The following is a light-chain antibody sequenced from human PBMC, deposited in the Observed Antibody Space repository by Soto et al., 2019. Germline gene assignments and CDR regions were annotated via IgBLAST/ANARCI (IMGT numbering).Light chain of an antibody. CDR1: QSISSY. CDR3: QKSYSTPLT. Sequence: DIQMTQSPSSLSASVGDRVTITCRASQSISSYLNWYQQKPGKAPKLMIYAASSLQSGVPSRFSGSGSGTDFNLTISSLQPEDFATYYCQKSYSTPLTCGGGTKVDIK. CDR2: AAS. V-gene: IGKV1-39*01. J-gene: IGKJ4*01.